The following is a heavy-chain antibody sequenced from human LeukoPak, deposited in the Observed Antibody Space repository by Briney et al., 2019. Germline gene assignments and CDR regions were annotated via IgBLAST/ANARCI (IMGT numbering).Heavy chain of an antibody. CDR2: VRGGGDST. Sequence: GGSLRLSCAASGFTFSSYAMSWVRQAPGKGLEWASTVRGGGDSTYYADSVKGRFAISRDNSKNTLYLQMNSLRAEDTAVYYCAKEHSPWGQGTLVTVSS. CDR3: AKEHSP. V-gene: IGHV3-23*01. J-gene: IGHJ5*02. CDR1: GFTFSSYA.